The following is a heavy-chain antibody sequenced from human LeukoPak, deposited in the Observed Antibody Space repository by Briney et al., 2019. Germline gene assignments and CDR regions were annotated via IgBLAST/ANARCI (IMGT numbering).Heavy chain of an antibody. CDR2: ISAYNGNT. CDR3: AKIRITMVRGVINHDAFDI. V-gene: IGHV1-18*01. CDR1: GYTFTSYG. J-gene: IGHJ3*02. Sequence: GASVKVSCKASGYTFTSYGISWVRQAPGQGLEWMGWISAYNGNTNYAQKLQGRGTMTTDTSTSTAYMEQRSLRSDDTAVYYYAKIRITMVRGVINHDAFDIWGQGTMVTVSS. D-gene: IGHD3-10*01.